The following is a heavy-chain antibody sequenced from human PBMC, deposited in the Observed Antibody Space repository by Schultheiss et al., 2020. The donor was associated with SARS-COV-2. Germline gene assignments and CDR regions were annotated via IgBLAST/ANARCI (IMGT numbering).Heavy chain of an antibody. D-gene: IGHD2-2*01. V-gene: IGHV4-34*01. CDR2: INHSGST. CDR1: GASFSAHH. Sequence: SETLSLTCAVYGASFSAHHWSWIRQPPGKGLEWIGEINHSGSTNYNPSLKSRVTISVDTSKNQFSLKLSSVTAADTAVYYCARGPTVVVPAVPFDYWGQGTLVTVS. CDR3: ARGPTVVVPAVPFDY. J-gene: IGHJ4*02.